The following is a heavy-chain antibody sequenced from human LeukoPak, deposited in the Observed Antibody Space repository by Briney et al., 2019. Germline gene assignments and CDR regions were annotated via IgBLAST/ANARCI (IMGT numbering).Heavy chain of an antibody. J-gene: IGHJ5*02. CDR2: IYYSGST. Sequence: SETLSLTCTGSGGSISSSSYYWGWIRQPPGKGLEWIGSIYYSGSTYYNPSLKSRVTISVDTSKNQFSLKLSSVTAADTAVYYCARRGGSYYIWFDPWGQGTLVTVSS. D-gene: IGHD1-26*01. V-gene: IGHV4-39*01. CDR3: ARRGGSYYIWFDP. CDR1: GGSISSSSYY.